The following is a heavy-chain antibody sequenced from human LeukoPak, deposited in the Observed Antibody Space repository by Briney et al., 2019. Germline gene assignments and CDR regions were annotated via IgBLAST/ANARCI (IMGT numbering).Heavy chain of an antibody. D-gene: IGHD6-6*01. J-gene: IGHJ5*01. V-gene: IGHV3-7*04. CDR2: VKKDASEK. CDR3: VKDVSSSDDS. CDR1: GFTFSNNW. Sequence: GGSLRPSCAASGFTFSNNWMTWVRQAPGKGLEWVASVKKDASEKYYVDSVKGRFTISRDNSESTMYLQMNSLGAEDTAIYYCVKDVSSSDDSWGQGALVTVSS.